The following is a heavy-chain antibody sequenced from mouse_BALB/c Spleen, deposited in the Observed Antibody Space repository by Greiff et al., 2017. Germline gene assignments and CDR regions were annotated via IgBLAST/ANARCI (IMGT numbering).Heavy chain of an antibody. CDR2: ISSGSSTI. D-gene: IGHD4-1*01. Sequence: EVMLVESGGGLVQPGGSRKLSCAASGFTFSSFGMHWVRQAPEKGLEWVAYISSGSSTIYYADTVKGRFTISRDNPKNTLFLQMTSLRSEDTAMYYCASLPLTGTGAMDYWGQGISVTVSS. CDR1: GFTFSSFG. CDR3: ASLPLTGTGAMDY. V-gene: IGHV5-17*02. J-gene: IGHJ4*01.